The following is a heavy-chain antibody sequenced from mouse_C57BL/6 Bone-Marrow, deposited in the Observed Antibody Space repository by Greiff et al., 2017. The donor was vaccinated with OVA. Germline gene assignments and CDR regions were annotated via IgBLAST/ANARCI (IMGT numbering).Heavy chain of an antibody. CDR2: IDPEDGDT. D-gene: IGHD1-1*01. CDR3: TTSGHYYGSYWYFDV. J-gene: IGHJ1*03. Sequence: VQLKQSGAELVRPGASVKLSCTASGFNIKDYYMHWVKQRPEQGLEWIGRIDPEDGDTEYAPKFQGKATMTADTSSNTAYLQLSSLTSEDTAVYYCTTSGHYYGSYWYFDVWGTGTTVTVSS. V-gene: IGHV14-1*01. CDR1: GFNIKDYY.